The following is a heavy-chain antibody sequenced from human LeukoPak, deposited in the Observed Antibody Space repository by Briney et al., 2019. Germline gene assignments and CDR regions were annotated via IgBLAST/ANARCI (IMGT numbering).Heavy chain of an antibody. CDR3: AKDRLVMYYDILTGYPSNYFDY. J-gene: IGHJ4*02. CDR1: GFTFSDYY. Sequence: GGSLRLSCAASGFTFSDYYMSWIRQAPGKGLEWVSAISGSGGSTYYADSVKGRFTISRDNSKNTLYLQMNSLRAEDTAVYYCAKDRLVMYYDILTGYPSNYFDYWGQGTLVTVSS. V-gene: IGHV3-23*01. D-gene: IGHD3-9*01. CDR2: ISGSGGST.